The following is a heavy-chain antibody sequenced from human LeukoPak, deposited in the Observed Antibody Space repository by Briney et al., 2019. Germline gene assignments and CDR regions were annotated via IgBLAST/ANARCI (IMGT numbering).Heavy chain of an antibody. V-gene: IGHV3-7*01. J-gene: IGHJ6*02. D-gene: IGHD3-3*01. CDR1: GFTFSSYA. CDR3: ARDDRFAIFGVVITSYYYYYGMDV. Sequence: GGSLRLSCAASGFTFSSYAMSWVRQAPGKGLEWVANIKQDGSEKYYVDSVKGRFTISRDNAKNSLYLQMNSLRAEDTAVYYCARDDRFAIFGVVITSYYYYYGMDVWGQGTTVTVSS. CDR2: IKQDGSEK.